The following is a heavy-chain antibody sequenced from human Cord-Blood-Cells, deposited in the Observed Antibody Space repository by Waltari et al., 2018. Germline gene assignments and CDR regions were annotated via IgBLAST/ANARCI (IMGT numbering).Heavy chain of an antibody. J-gene: IGHJ3*02. Sequence: QVQLQESGPGLVKNSGTLSFTCVVFGGSISSSNGWSGVGVTPGTGLEWIGEIYHSGSTNYNPSLKSRVTISVDKSKNQFSLKLSSVTAADTAVYYCASLVDYYDSSGYSDAFDIWGQGTMVTVSS. D-gene: IGHD3-22*01. V-gene: IGHV4-4*02. CDR3: ASLVDYYDSSGYSDAFDI. CDR2: IYHSGST. CDR1: GGSISSSNG.